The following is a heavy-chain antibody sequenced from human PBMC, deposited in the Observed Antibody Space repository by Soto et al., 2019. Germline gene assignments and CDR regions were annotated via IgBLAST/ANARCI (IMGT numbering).Heavy chain of an antibody. Sequence: QVQLVESGGGVVQPGRSLRLSCAASGFTFSSYGMHWVRQAPGKGLEWVAVIWYDGSNKYYADSVKGRFTISRDNSKNTLYLQMNSLRAEDTAVYYCARARYYGSGSYGSDYLGQGTLVTVSS. CDR3: ARARYYGSGSYGSDY. J-gene: IGHJ4*02. CDR2: IWYDGSNK. CDR1: GFTFSSYG. V-gene: IGHV3-33*01. D-gene: IGHD3-10*01.